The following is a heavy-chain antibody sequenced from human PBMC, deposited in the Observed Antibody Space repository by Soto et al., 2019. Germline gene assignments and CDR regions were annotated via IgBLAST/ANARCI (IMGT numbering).Heavy chain of an antibody. CDR2: IRRRVYSGTT. D-gene: IGHD6-19*01. J-gene: IGHJ3*01. Sequence: GGSLRLSCTTSGFTFGDHTMNWVRQAPGKGLEWVGFIRRRVYSGTTEYAASVKGRFTISRDDSKSIAYLQMNSLRTDDTAVYSCTRGTQQWLDDFDLWGQGTRVTVSS. CDR1: GFTFGDHT. CDR3: TRGTQQWLDDFDL. V-gene: IGHV3-49*04.